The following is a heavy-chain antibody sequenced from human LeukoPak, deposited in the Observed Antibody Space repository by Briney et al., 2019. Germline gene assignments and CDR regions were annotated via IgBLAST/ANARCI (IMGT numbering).Heavy chain of an antibody. CDR2: ISSSSSYI. Sequence: GGSLRLSCAASGFTFSSYSMNWVRQAPGKGLEWVSSISSSSSYIYYADSVKGRFTISRDNAKNSLYLQMNSLRAEDTAVYYCARDLPAAIRDPYFDYGGQGTLVTVSS. CDR1: GFTFSSYS. CDR3: ARDLPAAIRDPYFDY. V-gene: IGHV3-21*01. D-gene: IGHD2-2*02. J-gene: IGHJ4*02.